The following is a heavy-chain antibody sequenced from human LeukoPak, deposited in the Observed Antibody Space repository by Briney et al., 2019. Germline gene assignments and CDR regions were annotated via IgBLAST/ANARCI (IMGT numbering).Heavy chain of an antibody. D-gene: IGHD3-10*01. V-gene: IGHV4-59*01. Sequence: PSETLSLTCTVSGGSISSYYWSWIRQPPGKGLEWIGYIYYSGSTNYNPSLKSRVTISADTSKNQFSLKLSSVTAADTAVYYCARGRLYYYGSGSYYWFDPWGQGTLVTVSS. CDR2: IYYSGST. J-gene: IGHJ5*02. CDR3: ARGRLYYYGSGSYYWFDP. CDR1: GGSISSYY.